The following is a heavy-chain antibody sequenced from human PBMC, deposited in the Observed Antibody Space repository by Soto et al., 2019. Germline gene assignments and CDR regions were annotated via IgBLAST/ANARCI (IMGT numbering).Heavy chain of an antibody. J-gene: IGHJ4*02. CDR2: MNPNSGNT. CDR1: GYAFTSYD. V-gene: IGHV1-8*01. CDR3: ARLLEDPSNFDY. Sequence: ASVKVSCKASGYAFTSYDINWVRQATGRGLEWMGWMNPNSGNTGYAQKPQGRVTMTTDTSTSTAYMELRSLRSDDTAVYYCARLLEDPSNFDYWGQGTLVTVSS.